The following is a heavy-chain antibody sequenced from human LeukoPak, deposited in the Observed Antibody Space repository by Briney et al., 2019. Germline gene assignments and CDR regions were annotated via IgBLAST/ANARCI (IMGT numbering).Heavy chain of an antibody. J-gene: IGHJ6*03. Sequence: PGGSLRLSCAASGFTFRSYNMNWVRQAPGKGLEWVSYITGGSTTIYYADSVKGRFTISRDNAKNSLYLQMNSLRAEDTAVYYCAREYSSSWYITYYYYYMDVWGKGTTVTVSS. CDR3: AREYSSSWYITYYYYYMDV. CDR1: GFTFRSYN. CDR2: ITGGSTTI. D-gene: IGHD6-13*01. V-gene: IGHV3-48*04.